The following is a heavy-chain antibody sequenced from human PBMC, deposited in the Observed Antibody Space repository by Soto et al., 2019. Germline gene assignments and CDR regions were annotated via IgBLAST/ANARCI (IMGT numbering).Heavy chain of an antibody. CDR3: ARDAHLITIFGVVIPFRYYGMDV. CDR1: GYTFTSYA. D-gene: IGHD3-3*01. V-gene: IGHV1-3*01. J-gene: IGHJ6*02. CDR2: INAGNGNA. Sequence: AASVKVSCKASGYTFTSYAMHWVRQAPGQRLEWMGWINAGNGNAKYSQKFQGRVTITRDTSASTAYMELSSLRSEDTAVYYCARDAHLITIFGVVIPFRYYGMDVWGQGTTVTV.